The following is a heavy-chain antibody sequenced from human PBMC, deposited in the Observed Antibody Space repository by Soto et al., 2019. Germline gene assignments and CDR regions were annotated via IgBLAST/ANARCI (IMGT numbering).Heavy chain of an antibody. CDR1: GFPFNSYS. V-gene: IGHV3-23*01. J-gene: IGHJ1*01. D-gene: IGHD4-17*01. CDR2: IIGRGDST. Sequence: EVELLESGGGLVQPGGSLRLSCAASGFPFNSYSMSWVRQAPGKGLEWVSGIIGRGDSTYYVDSVKGRFIISRDNSKSMLYLQMNRLRAGDTAIYYCAKDRGMTTVTFDAFQSWGQGTLVTVSS. CDR3: AKDRGMTTVTFDAFQS.